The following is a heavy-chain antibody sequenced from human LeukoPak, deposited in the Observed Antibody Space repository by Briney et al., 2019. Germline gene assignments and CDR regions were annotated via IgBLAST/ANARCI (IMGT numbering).Heavy chain of an antibody. V-gene: IGHV4-4*07. J-gene: IGHJ4*02. CDR2: IYTSGSI. CDR3: ARETPYSSSWSLFDY. CDR1: GGSISSYY. D-gene: IGHD6-13*01. Sequence: SETLSLTCTVSGGSISSYYWSWIRQPAGKGLEWIGRIYTSGSINYNPSLKSRVTMSVDTSKNQFSLKLSSVTAADTAVYYCARETPYSSSWSLFDYWGQGTLVTVSS.